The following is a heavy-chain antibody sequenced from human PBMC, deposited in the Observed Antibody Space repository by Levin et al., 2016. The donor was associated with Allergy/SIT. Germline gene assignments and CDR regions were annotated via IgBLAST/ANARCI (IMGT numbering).Heavy chain of an antibody. J-gene: IGHJ4*02. Sequence: GESLKISCAASGFSFSKYEMNWVRKAPGKGLEWVSYISNSDSTTYYANSVKGRFTVSRDNAKNSLYLHMDSLRAEDTAVYYCVRERRQYDILTGYLPEFYFDHWGQGTLVTVSS. CDR1: GFSFSKYE. D-gene: IGHD3-9*01. CDR2: ISNSDSTT. CDR3: VRERRQYDILTGYLPEFYFDH. V-gene: IGHV3-48*03.